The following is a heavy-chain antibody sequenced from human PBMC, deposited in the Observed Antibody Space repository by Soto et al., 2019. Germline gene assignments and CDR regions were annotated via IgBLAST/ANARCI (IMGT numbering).Heavy chain of an antibody. CDR2: IYYSGST. CDR3: ARGAEQWLVPLDY. D-gene: IGHD6-19*01. V-gene: IGHV4-39*01. J-gene: IGHJ4*02. Sequence: SETLSLTCTVSGGSISSSSYYWGWIRQPPGKGLEWIGSIYYSGSTYYNPSLKSRVTISVDTSKNQFSMKLSSVTAADTAVYYGARGAEQWLVPLDYWGQGTLVTVSS. CDR1: GGSISSSSYY.